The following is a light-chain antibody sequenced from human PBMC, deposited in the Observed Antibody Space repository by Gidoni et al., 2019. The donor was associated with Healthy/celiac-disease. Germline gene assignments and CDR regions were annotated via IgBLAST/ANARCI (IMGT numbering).Light chain of an antibody. J-gene: IGKJ4*01. Sequence: EIVLTQSPATLPLSPGERATLSCRASQSVSSYLAWYQQKPGQVPRLLIYDASNRATGIPARFSGSGSGTDFTLTISSLEPEDFAVYYCQQRSNWPPDAFGGGTKVEIK. V-gene: IGKV3-11*01. CDR1: QSVSSY. CDR3: QQRSNWPPDA. CDR2: DAS.